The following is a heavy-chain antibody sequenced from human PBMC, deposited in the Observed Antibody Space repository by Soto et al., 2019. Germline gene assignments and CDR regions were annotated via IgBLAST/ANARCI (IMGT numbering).Heavy chain of an antibody. Sequence: GGSLRLSCAASGFTSSSYSMNWVRQAPGKGLEWVSSISSSSSYIYYADSVKGRFTISRDNAKNSLYLQMNSLRAEDTAVYYCARDQAAAGTIPSFDYWGQGTLVTVSS. CDR1: GFTSSSYS. CDR2: ISSSSSYI. CDR3: ARDQAAAGTIPSFDY. V-gene: IGHV3-21*01. D-gene: IGHD6-13*01. J-gene: IGHJ4*02.